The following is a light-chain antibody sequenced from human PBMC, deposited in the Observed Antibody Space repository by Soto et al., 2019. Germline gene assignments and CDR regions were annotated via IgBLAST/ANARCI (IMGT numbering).Light chain of an antibody. CDR2: AAS. V-gene: IGKV1-39*01. J-gene: IGKJ1*01. Sequence: DIQMTQSPSSLYASVGDRVTITCRASQRISSYLNWYQQKPGKAPKLLIYAASSLQSGVPSRFSGSRSGTDFTLTISSLQPEDFATYYCQQSYSTPPTFGQGTKVEIK. CDR3: QQSYSTPPT. CDR1: QRISSY.